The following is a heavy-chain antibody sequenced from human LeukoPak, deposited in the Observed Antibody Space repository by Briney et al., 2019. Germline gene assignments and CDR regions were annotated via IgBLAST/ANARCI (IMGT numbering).Heavy chain of an antibody. CDR1: GFSFSTYW. D-gene: IGHD2-2*01. CDR3: ARDGRDYCSSTSCYGYYYYMDV. CDR2: ISSSSSTI. J-gene: IGHJ6*03. Sequence: GGSLRLSCAASGFSFSTYWMSWIRQAPGKGLEWVSYISSSSSTIYYADSVKGRFTISRDNAKNSLYLQMNSLRAEDTAVYYCARDGRDYCSSTSCYGYYYYMDVWGKGTTVTVSS. V-gene: IGHV3-48*01.